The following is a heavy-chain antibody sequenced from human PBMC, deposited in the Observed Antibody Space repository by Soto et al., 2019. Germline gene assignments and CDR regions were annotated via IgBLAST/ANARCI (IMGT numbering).Heavy chain of an antibody. V-gene: IGHV1-2*04. CDR1: GYTFTGYY. D-gene: IGHD2-15*01. CDR3: AREGPFDCSGGSCYPQYYFDY. CDR2: INPNSGGT. J-gene: IGHJ4*02. Sequence: GASVKVSCKASGYTFTGYYMHWVRQAPGQGLEWMGWINPNSGGTNYAQKFQGWVTMTRDTSISTAYMELSRLRSDDTAVYYCAREGPFDCSGGSCYPQYYFDYWGQGTLVTVSS.